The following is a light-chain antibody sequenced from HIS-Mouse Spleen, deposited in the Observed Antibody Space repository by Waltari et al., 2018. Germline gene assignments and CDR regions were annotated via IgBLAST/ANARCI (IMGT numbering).Light chain of an antibody. V-gene: IGLV3-10*01. CDR3: YSTDSSCNHRV. CDR1: ALPKKY. Sequence: SYELTQPPSVSVSPGQTARITCSGDALPKKYAYWYQQKSGQAPVLVIYEDSKRPSGIPERFSGSSSGTMATLTISGAQVEDVADYYCYSTDSSCNHRVFGGGTKLTVL. J-gene: IGLJ2*01. CDR2: EDS.